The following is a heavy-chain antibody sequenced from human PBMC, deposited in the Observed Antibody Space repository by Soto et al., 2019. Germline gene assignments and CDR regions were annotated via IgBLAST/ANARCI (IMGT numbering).Heavy chain of an antibody. Sequence: QVQLQESGPGLVKPSETLSLTCTVSGGSISSYYWSWIRQPAGKGLEWIGRIYTSGSTNYNPSLKSRVTMSVDTSKNQFSLKLSSVTAADTAVYYCAREREEMITFGGVIVIPPGAYYYGMDVWGQGTTVTVSS. J-gene: IGHJ6*02. CDR3: AREREEMITFGGVIVIPPGAYYYGMDV. V-gene: IGHV4-4*07. CDR1: GGSISSYY. D-gene: IGHD3-16*02. CDR2: IYTSGST.